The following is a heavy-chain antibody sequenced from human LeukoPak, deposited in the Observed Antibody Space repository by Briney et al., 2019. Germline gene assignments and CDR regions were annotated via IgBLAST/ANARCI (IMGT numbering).Heavy chain of an antibody. CDR2: INPNSGNT. CDR1: GYTFTGYY. Sequence: ASVKVSCKASGYTFTGYYMHWVRQAPGQGLEWMGWINPNSGNTNYAQKLQGRVTMTTDTSTSTAYMELRSLRSDDTAVYYCARDREMGAIFTYHNDAFDIWGQGTMVTVSS. V-gene: IGHV1-18*04. J-gene: IGHJ3*02. D-gene: IGHD1-26*01. CDR3: ARDREMGAIFTYHNDAFDI.